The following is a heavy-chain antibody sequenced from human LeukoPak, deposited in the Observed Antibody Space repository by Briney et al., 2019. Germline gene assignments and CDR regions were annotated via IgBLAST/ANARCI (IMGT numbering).Heavy chain of an antibody. V-gene: IGHV3-7*01. CDR3: ARDSQYGSGSYYIYYYYYMDV. J-gene: IGHJ6*03. CDR2: IKQDGSEK. Sequence: TGGSLRLSCAASGFTFSSYWMSWVRQAPEKGLEWVANIKQDGSEKYYVDSVKGRFTISRDNAKNSLYLQMNSLRAEDTAVYYCARDSQYGSGSYYIYYYYYMDVWGKGTTVTVSS. D-gene: IGHD3-10*01. CDR1: GFTFSSYW.